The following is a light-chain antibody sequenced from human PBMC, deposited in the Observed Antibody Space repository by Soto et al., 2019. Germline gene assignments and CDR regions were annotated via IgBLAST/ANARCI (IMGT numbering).Light chain of an antibody. CDR2: SAS. CDR3: QHANRVLLT. V-gene: IGKV1-12*01. Sequence: DIQMTQSPSSVSASGGDRVTLXXRASQGSSSWVDGDQQKPGTAPEXVCDSASSLQRMGPSMFSGSGSDTYFTLTSSSLQPEDFATYSCQHANRVLLTFGGGTKVDI. CDR1: QGSSSW. J-gene: IGKJ4*01.